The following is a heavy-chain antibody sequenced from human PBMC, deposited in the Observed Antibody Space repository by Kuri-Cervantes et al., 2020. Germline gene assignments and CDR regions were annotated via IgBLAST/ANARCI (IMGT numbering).Heavy chain of an antibody. D-gene: IGHD3-22*01. CDR3: AKGGGAFRYYYDSSGRIDY. J-gene: IGHJ4*02. V-gene: IGHV3-30*18. Sequence: GGSLRLSCAASGFTFSSYGMHWVRQAPGKGLEWVAVISYDGSNKYCADSVKGRFTISRDNSKNTLYLQMNSLRAEDTAVYYCAKGGGAFRYYYDSSGRIDYWGQGTLVTVSS. CDR1: GFTFSSYG. CDR2: ISYDGSNK.